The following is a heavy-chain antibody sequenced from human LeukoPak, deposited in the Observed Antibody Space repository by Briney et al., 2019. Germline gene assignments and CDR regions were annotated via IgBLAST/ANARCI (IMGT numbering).Heavy chain of an antibody. CDR3: ARDLGKGRYFDY. Sequence: GGSLRLSCAASGFTFSTYGMHWVRQAPGKGLEWVALILYDGSNKYYPDSVKGRFTISRDNSKNTLYLQMDSLRAEDTAVYYCARDLGKGRYFDYRGQGTLVTVSS. CDR2: ILYDGSNK. V-gene: IGHV3-33*05. D-gene: IGHD4-23*01. J-gene: IGHJ4*02. CDR1: GFTFSTYG.